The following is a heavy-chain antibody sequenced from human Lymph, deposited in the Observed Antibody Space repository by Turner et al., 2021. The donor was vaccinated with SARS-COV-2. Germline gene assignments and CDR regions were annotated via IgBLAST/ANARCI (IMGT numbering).Heavy chain of an antibody. CDR3: ARGDYYGSGSYPGKTFDY. CDR1: GFHFSSYV. D-gene: IGHD3-10*01. CDR2: ISYDETNK. V-gene: IGHV3-30-3*01. J-gene: IGHJ4*02. Sequence: QVQLVESGGGVVQPGRSLRLSCAASGFHFSSYVMYWVRQAPGKGLELVALISYDETNKYYADSVKGRFTISRDNSKNTLYLQMNSLRAEDTAVYYCARGDYYGSGSYPGKTFDYWGQGTLVTVSS.